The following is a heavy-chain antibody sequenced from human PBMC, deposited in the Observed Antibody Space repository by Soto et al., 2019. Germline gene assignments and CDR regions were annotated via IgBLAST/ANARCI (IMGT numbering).Heavy chain of an antibody. CDR3: AKVAY. J-gene: IGHJ4*02. CDR1: GFTFSNYA. CDR2: XXYXXXXQ. V-gene: IGHV3-30*02. Sequence: GGSPRLSCAASGFTFSNYAMHWVRQAPGKXXXWVAXXXYXXXXQYYVDSVKGRFTISRDNSRNTLFLQLNSLRDEDTAVYYCAKVAYWGPGTQVTVSS.